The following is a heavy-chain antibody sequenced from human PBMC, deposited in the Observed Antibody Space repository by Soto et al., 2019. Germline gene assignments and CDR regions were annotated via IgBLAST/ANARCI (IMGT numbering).Heavy chain of an antibody. CDR1: GFTFSSYW. Sequence: EEQLVESGGGLVQPWGSLRISCAASGFTFSSYWMHWVRQAPGKGLVWVSRINPGGSITAYADSVKGRFTISRDNAKNTLYLQMNSLRGDDTAVYYCARVPTGKYGVWNYWGQGTLVTVSS. J-gene: IGHJ4*02. V-gene: IGHV3-74*01. D-gene: IGHD2-8*01. CDR2: INPGGSIT. CDR3: ARVPTGKYGVWNY.